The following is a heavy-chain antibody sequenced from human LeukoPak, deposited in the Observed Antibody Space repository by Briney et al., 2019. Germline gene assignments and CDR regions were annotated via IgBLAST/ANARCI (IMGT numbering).Heavy chain of an antibody. J-gene: IGHJ4*02. CDR1: GGSISSNSYY. V-gene: IGHV4-39*01. Sequence: WETLSLTCTVSGGSISSNSYYWGWIRQPPGKGLEWIGTIYYNGNTYYNPSLKSRVTISVDTSKNQFSLKLSSVTAADTAVYYCTRLYYDFWSGYLHFDYWGQGTLATVSS. CDR3: TRLYYDFWSGYLHFDY. D-gene: IGHD3-3*01. CDR2: IYYNGNT.